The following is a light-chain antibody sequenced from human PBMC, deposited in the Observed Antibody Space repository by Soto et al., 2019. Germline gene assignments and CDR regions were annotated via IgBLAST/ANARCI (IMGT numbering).Light chain of an antibody. CDR3: LQDYNYPRT. CDR2: AAS. Sequence: AIQMTQSPSSLSASVGDTVTLTCRASQGIRRDLGWYQQKPGKAPKLLIYAASSLQLGVTSRFSGRGSGTDFTLNIISLQPQDFASYYCLQDYNYPRTFGGGTKVDIK. J-gene: IGKJ4*01. V-gene: IGKV1-6*01. CDR1: QGIRRD.